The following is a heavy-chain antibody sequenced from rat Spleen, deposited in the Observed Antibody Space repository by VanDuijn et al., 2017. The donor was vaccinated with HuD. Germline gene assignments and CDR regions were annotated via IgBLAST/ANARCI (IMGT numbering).Heavy chain of an antibody. V-gene: IGHV5-58*01. D-gene: IGHD1-5*01. CDR2: INTAAGIT. Sequence: EVQLVETGGGLVQPGRSLKLSCVASGFTFSTYWMYWVRQAPGKGLEWVAYINTAAGITYYRDSVKGRFTISGDNAKSTLYLQMDSLRSEDTATYYCTTARNIPSYWYFDFWGPGTMVTVSS. CDR1: GFTFSTYW. CDR3: TTARNIPSYWYFDF. J-gene: IGHJ1*01.